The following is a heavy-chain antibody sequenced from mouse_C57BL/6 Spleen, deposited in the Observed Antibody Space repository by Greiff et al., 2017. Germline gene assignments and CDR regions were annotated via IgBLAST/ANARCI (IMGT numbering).Heavy chain of an antibody. J-gene: IGHJ2*01. Sequence: DVMLVESGPGLAKPSQTLSLTCSVTGYSITSDYWNWIRKFPGNKLEYMGYISYSGSTYYNPSLKSRISITRDTSKNQYYLQLNSVTTEDTATYYCARGEDGYPYYFDYWGQGTTLTVSS. D-gene: IGHD2-3*01. CDR2: ISYSGST. CDR3: ARGEDGYPYYFDY. V-gene: IGHV3-8*01. CDR1: GYSITSDY.